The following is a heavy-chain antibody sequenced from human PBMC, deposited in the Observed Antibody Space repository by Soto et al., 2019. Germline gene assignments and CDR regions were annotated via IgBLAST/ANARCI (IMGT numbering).Heavy chain of an antibody. CDR3: ARDWESSVSTWSFGGF. D-gene: IGHD3-16*01. Sequence: QVQLVQSGAEVKKPGSSVKVSCKSSGGTYSPYTINWVRQAPGQGREWMGRIIPFLGVTNYGLKFQARVTITADKATNTAYMELRGLRFEDTAVYYWARDWESSVSTWSFGGFWGRGTLVTVSS. J-gene: IGHJ4*02. CDR2: IIPFLGVT. V-gene: IGHV1-69*08. CDR1: GGTYSPYT.